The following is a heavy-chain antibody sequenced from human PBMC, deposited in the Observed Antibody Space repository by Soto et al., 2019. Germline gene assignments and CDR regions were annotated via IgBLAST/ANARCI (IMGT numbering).Heavy chain of an antibody. J-gene: IGHJ4*02. V-gene: IGHV3-33*01. D-gene: IGHD3-22*01. CDR3: ARGGYYYDSSGYSRY. CDR2: IWYDGSNK. CDR1: GFTFSSYG. Sequence: QVQLAESGGGVVQPGRSLRLSCAASGFTFSSYGMHWVRQAPGKGLEWVAVIWYDGSNKYYADSVKGRFTISRDNSKNTLYLQMNSLRAEDTAVYYCARGGYYYDSSGYSRYWGQGTLVTVSS.